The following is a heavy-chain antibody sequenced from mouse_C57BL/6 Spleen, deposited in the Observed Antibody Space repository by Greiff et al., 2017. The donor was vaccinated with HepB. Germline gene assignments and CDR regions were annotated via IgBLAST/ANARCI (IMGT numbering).Heavy chain of an antibody. J-gene: IGHJ2*01. CDR3: ARIKKIVATYFDY. CDR2: TNPTNGRT. Sequence: VQLQQSGADLVKAGASVKMSCKASGYAFTSYWMHWVKQRLGQGLEWFAETNPTNGRTYYNEKFKSKATLTVDNSSSTAYMLLSGPTFEDSAVYYCARIKKIVATYFDYWGQGITLIGAS. V-gene: IGHV1S81*02. D-gene: IGHD1-1*01. CDR1: GYAFTSYW.